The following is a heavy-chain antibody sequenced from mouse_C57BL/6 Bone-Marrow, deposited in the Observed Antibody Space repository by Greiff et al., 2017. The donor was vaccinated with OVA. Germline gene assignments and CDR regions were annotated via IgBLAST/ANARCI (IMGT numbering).Heavy chain of an antibody. V-gene: IGHV7-1*01. CDR1: GFTFSDFY. J-gene: IGHJ3*01. CDR2: SRNKANDYTT. CDR3: ARDANSPFAY. Sequence: EVQGVESGGGLVQSGRSLRLSCAPSGFTFSDFYMEWVRQAPGKGLEWIAASRNKANDYTTEYSASVKGRFIVSRDTSQSILYLQMNALRAEDTAIYYCARDANSPFAYCGQGTLVTVSA. D-gene: IGHD3-1*01.